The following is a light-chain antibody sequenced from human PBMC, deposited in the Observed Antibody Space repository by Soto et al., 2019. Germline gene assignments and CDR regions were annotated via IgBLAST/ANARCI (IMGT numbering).Light chain of an antibody. CDR2: YDS. Sequence: SYELTQPPSVSVAPGKTATITCGGTNIGKKSVHWYQQKPGQAPVLVIYYDSDRPSGIPDRFSGSNSGNTATLTISRVEAGDEADYYCQVWDPSSDHPYVFGTGTKLTVL. CDR1: NIGKKS. V-gene: IGLV3-21*04. J-gene: IGLJ1*01. CDR3: QVWDPSSDHPYV.